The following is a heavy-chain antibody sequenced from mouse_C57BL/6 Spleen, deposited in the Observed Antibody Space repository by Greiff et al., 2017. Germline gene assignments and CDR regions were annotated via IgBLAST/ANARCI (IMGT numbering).Heavy chain of an antibody. V-gene: IGHV1-52*01. Sequence: QVQLQQSGAELVRPGSSVKLSCKASGYTFTSYWMHWVKQRPIQGLEWIGNIDPSDSETHYNQKFKDKATLTVDKSSSTAYMQLSSLTSEDSAVYYCARTYYDYGAWFAYWGQGTLVTVSA. D-gene: IGHD2-4*01. J-gene: IGHJ3*01. CDR2: IDPSDSET. CDR1: GYTFTSYW. CDR3: ARTYYDYGAWFAY.